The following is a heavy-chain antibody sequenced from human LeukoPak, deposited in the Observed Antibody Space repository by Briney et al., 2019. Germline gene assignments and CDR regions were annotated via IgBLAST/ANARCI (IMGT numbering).Heavy chain of an antibody. D-gene: IGHD1-26*01. Sequence: SETLSLTCTVSGGSISSSSYYWGWIRQPPGKGLEWIGSIYYSGSTYYNPPLKSRVTISVDTSKNQFSLKLSSVTAADTAVYYCAREGLYSGSYRGYYFDYWGQGTLVTVSS. CDR2: IYYSGST. J-gene: IGHJ4*02. CDR3: AREGLYSGSYRGYYFDY. V-gene: IGHV4-39*02. CDR1: GGSISSSSYY.